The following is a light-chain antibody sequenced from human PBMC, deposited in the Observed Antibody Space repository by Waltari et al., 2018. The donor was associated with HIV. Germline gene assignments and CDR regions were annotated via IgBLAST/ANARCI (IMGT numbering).Light chain of an antibody. CDR3: ASNRLDYTLI. Sequence: QSALTQPASVSGFPGQSINISCTGISTDSRFYQYVSWYQQHPGKIPRLIIFDINNRPSGVSDHISGSRSGTSASLTFSGLQSGDEAHYYCASNRLDYTLIFGGGTKLTVL. V-gene: IGLV2-14*03. CDR1: STDSRFYQY. CDR2: DIN. J-gene: IGLJ2*01.